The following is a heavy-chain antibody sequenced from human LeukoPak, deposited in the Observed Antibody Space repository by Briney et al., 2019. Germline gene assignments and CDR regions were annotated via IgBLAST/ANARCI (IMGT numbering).Heavy chain of an antibody. Sequence: AGGSLRLSCAASGFTFGSYAMSWVRQAPGKGLGWVSGINSNGGSTAYADSVKGRFTISRDNPRYTRTMQMNSLRAEDTALYYCAIMHPYYDGNGYWVQWGQGTLVTVSS. D-gene: IGHD3-22*01. CDR1: GFTFGSYA. CDR3: AIMHPYYDGNGYWVQ. V-gene: IGHV3-23*01. CDR2: INSNGGST. J-gene: IGHJ4*02.